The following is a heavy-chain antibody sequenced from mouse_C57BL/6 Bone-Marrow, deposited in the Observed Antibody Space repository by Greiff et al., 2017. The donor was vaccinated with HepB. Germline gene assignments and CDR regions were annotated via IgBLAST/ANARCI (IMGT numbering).Heavy chain of an antibody. V-gene: IGHV5-4*01. CDR1: GFTFSSYA. D-gene: IGHD2-4*01. CDR2: ISDGGSYT. Sequence: EVQLVESWGGLVKPGGSLKLSCAASGFTFSSYAMSWVRQTPEKRLEWVATISDGGSYTYYPDNVKGRFTISRDNAKNNLYLQMSHLKSEDTAMYYCAREGDYDGDYAMDYWGQGTSVTVSS. J-gene: IGHJ4*01. CDR3: AREGDYDGDYAMDY.